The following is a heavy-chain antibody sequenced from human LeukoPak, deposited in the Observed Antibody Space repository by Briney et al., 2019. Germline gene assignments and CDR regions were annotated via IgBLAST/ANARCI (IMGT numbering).Heavy chain of an antibody. D-gene: IGHD3-10*01. V-gene: IGHV3-43*02. CDR3: AKDMWRFGELDYDY. Sequence: GGSLRLSCAASGFTFDDYAMHWVRHPPEKGLEWVSLISGDGGSTYYADSVKGRFSISRDNSKNSLYLQMNSLRTEDTALYYCAKDMWRFGELDYDYWGQGTLVTVSS. CDR2: ISGDGGST. CDR1: GFTFDDYA. J-gene: IGHJ4*02.